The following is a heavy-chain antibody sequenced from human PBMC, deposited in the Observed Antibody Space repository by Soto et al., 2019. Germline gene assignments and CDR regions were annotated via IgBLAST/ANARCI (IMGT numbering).Heavy chain of an antibody. CDR2: ISSSGSTI. CDR1: GFTFSDYY. Sequence: GGSLRLSCAASGFTFSDYYMSWIRQAPGKGLEWVSYISSSGSTIYYADSVKGRFTISRDNAKNSLYLQMNSLRAEDTAVYYCARVGRGSGRIPPYYYYHMDVWGRGTTVTVSS. CDR3: ARVGRGSGRIPPYYYYHMDV. V-gene: IGHV3-11*01. J-gene: IGHJ6*03. D-gene: IGHD3-10*01.